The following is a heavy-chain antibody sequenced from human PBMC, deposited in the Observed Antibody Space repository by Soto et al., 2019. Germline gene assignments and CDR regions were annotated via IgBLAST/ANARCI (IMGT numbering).Heavy chain of an antibody. CDR1: GFSFGDYA. D-gene: IGHD6-19*01. CDR2: IRSEAYGWTT. CDR3: TRAGGRGWVYYFDY. J-gene: IGHJ4*02. Sequence: EVQLVESGGGLVQPGRSLRLSCTASGFSFGDYAMSWVRQAPGKGLECVGFIRSEAYGWTTEYAASVKGRFTISRDDSKSIAYLQMNSLRTEDTAVYYCTRAGGRGWVYYFDYWGQGTQVTVSS. V-gene: IGHV3-49*04.